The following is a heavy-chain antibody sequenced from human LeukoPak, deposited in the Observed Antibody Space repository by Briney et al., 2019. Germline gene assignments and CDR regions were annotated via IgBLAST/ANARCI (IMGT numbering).Heavy chain of an antibody. D-gene: IGHD6-19*01. V-gene: IGHV3-30-3*01. J-gene: IGHJ4*02. CDR1: GFTFSSYA. CDR2: ISYDGSNK. CDR3: ARERGYSCGCTFDY. Sequence: PGGSLRLSCAASGFTFSSYAMHWVRQAPGKGLEWVAVISYDGSNKYYADSVKGRFTISRDNSKNTLYLQMNSLRAEDTAVYYCARERGYSCGCTFDYWGQGTLVTVSS.